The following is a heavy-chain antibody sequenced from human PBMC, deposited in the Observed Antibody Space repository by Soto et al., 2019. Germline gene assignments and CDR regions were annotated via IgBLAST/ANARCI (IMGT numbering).Heavy chain of an antibody. CDR2: INQSGST. J-gene: IGHJ6*02. Sequence: SETLSLTCAVYGGSFSGYYWSWIRQPPGKGLEWIGEINQSGSTNYNPSLKSRVTISVDTAKNQFSLKLSSVTAADTAVYYCARDRLRYFDWLYYDCYGMDVWGQGTTVTVSS. CDR3: ARDRLRYFDWLYYDCYGMDV. D-gene: IGHD3-9*01. V-gene: IGHV4-34*01. CDR1: GGSFSGYY.